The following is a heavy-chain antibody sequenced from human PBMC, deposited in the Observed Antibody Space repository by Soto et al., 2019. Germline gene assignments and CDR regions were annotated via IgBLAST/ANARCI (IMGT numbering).Heavy chain of an antibody. J-gene: IGHJ4*02. V-gene: IGHV1-69*12. D-gene: IGHD1-26*01. CDR2: IIPIFGTA. CDR3: AREWIVGATTLRPH. CDR1: GGTFSSYA. Sequence: QVQLVQSGAEVKKPGSSVKVSCKASGGTFSSYAISWVRQAPGQGLEWMGGIIPIFGTANYAQKFQGRVTXXAXEXKSTAYMELSSLRSEDTAVYYCAREWIVGATTLRPHWGQGTLVTVSS.